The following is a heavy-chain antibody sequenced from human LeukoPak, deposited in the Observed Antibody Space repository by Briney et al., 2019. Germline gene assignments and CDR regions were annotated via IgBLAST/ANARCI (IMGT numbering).Heavy chain of an antibody. V-gene: IGHV4-34*01. CDR3: ARRGSWYTRPSGYYYMDV. Sequence: SEILSLTCAVYGGSFSGYYWSWIRQPPGKGLEWIGEINHSGSTNYNPSLKSRVTISVDTSKNQFSLKLSSVTAADTAVYYCARRGSWYTRPSGYYYMDVWGKGTTVTVSS. CDR1: GGSFSGYY. J-gene: IGHJ6*03. D-gene: IGHD6-13*01. CDR2: INHSGST.